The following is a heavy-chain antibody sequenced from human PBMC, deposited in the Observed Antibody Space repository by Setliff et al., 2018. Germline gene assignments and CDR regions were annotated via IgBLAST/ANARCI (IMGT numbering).Heavy chain of an antibody. CDR1: GYTFATYG. CDR2: NSPYNSNT. Sequence: ASVKVSCKASGYTFATYGISWVRQAPGQGLEWMGWNSPYNSNTNYAQNFQGRVTMTTDTSTSTAYMELRSLRSDDTAMYYCARDLSTTVMTRSWYYFDYWGQGTLVTVSS. D-gene: IGHD4-17*01. V-gene: IGHV1-18*01. CDR3: ARDLSTTVMTRSWYYFDY. J-gene: IGHJ4*02.